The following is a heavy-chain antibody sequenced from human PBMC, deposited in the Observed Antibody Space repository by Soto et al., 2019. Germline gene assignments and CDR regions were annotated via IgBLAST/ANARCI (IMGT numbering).Heavy chain of an antibody. CDR2: IIPILGIA. CDR1: GGTFSSYT. V-gene: IGHV1-69*02. Sequence: QVQLVQSGAEVKKPGSSVKVSCKASGGTFSSYTISWVRQAPGQGLEWMGRIIPILGIANYAQKFQCRGTITADKSTSTAYMELSSLRSEDTAVYYCADLLVADTEMDVWGQGTTVTVSS. D-gene: IGHD2-15*01. CDR3: ADLLVADTEMDV. J-gene: IGHJ6*02.